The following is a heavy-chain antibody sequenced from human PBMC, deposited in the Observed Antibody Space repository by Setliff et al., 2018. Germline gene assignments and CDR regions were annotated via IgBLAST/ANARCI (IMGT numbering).Heavy chain of an antibody. CDR1: GGSISSGGYY. V-gene: IGHV4-31*03. Sequence: PSETLSLTCTVSGGSISSGGYYWSWIRQHPGKGLEWIGYIYYSGSTSYYNPSLKSRVTISVDTSKNQFSLKLSSMTAADTALYYCARNPDFLQYSFDLWGRGTLVTVSS. J-gene: IGHJ2*01. CDR3: ARNPDFLQYSFDL. CDR2: IYYSGSTS. D-gene: IGHD5-12*01.